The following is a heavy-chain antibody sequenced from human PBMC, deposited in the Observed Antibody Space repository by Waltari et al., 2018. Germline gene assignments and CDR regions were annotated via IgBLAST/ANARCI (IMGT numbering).Heavy chain of an antibody. CDR3: TKRGSLYYYGMDV. V-gene: IGHV3-23*01. D-gene: IGHD3-10*01. CDR1: GFTFNNYA. J-gene: IGHJ6*02. Sequence: EVQLLESGGGLVQHGGSLRLSCEASGFTFNNYAMSWVRQAPGRGLEWVSASSGGGTSTFYADSVKGRFTISRDSSKNTLYLHMNSLRAEDTAIYYCTKRGSLYYYGMDVWGQGTTVTVSS. CDR2: SSGGGTST.